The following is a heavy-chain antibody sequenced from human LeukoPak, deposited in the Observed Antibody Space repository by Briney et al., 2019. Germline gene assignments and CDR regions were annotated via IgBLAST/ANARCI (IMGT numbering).Heavy chain of an antibody. J-gene: IGHJ5*02. D-gene: IGHD6-13*01. CDR1: GFTFSSYG. V-gene: IGHV3-33*01. CDR2: IWYDGSNK. Sequence: GGSLRLSCAASGFTFSSYGMHWVRQAPGKGLEWVAVIWYDGSNKYYADSVKGRFTISRDNSKNTLYLQMNSLRAEDTAVYYCARGVLYSSSWYDWFDPWGQGTLVTVSS. CDR3: ARGVLYSSSWYDWFDP.